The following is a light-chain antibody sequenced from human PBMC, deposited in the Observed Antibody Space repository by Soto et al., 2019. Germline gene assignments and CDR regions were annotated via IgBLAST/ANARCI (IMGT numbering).Light chain of an antibody. J-gene: IGKJ1*01. V-gene: IGKV1-5*03. Sequence: DIQMTQSPSTLSASVGDRVTITCRASQSISSWLAWYQQKPGKAPKLLIYKASSLESGVPSRFSGSGSGTEFTLTISSLQPDDYSYSSWTFGQGTKVEIK. CDR2: KAS. CDR3: T. CDR1: QSISSW.